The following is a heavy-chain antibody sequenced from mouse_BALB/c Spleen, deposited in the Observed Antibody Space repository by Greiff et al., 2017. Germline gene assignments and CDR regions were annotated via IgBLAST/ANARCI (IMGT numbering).Heavy chain of an antibody. J-gene: IGHJ2*01. CDR1: GYAFTNYL. CDR2: INPGSGGT. Sequence: VQLQESGAELVRPGTSVKVSCKASGYAFTNYLIEWVKQRPGQGLEWIGVINPGSGGTNYNEKFKGKATLTADKSSSTAYMQLSSLTSDDSAVYFCARRGRYTDYWGQGTTLTVSS. CDR3: ARRGRYTDY. D-gene: IGHD2-14*01. V-gene: IGHV1-54*03.